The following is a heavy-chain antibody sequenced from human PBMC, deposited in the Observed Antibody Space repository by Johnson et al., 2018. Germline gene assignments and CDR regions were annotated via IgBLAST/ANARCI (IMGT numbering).Heavy chain of an antibody. CDR1: GFTFSTYE. Sequence: VQLLESGGGLVQXGGSLRLXCAASGFTFSTYEMYWVRQAARKGLEWVSLITTAGDTYYADSVKGRFPISREKAKNSFYLKMNSLSAGDTAVYYCAIRLPYYGMEVWGQGTTVTVSS. CDR3: AIRLPYYGMEV. D-gene: IGHD3-3*01. J-gene: IGHJ6*02. CDR2: ITTAGDT. V-gene: IGHV3-13*01.